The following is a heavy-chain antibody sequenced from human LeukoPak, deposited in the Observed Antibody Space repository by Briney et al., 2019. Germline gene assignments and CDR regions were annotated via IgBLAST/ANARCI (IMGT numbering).Heavy chain of an antibody. CDR2: IKQDGSEK. J-gene: IGHJ4*02. D-gene: IGHD5-24*01. V-gene: IGHV3-7*04. CDR3: TRVGYIDEGIDY. CDR1: GFTFSSYW. Sequence: GGSLRLSCAASGFTFSSYWMSWVRQAPGRGLEWVANIKQDGSEKYYVDSVKGRFTISRDNAKNSLYLQMNSLRAEDTAIYYCTRVGYIDEGIDYWGQGTLVTVSS.